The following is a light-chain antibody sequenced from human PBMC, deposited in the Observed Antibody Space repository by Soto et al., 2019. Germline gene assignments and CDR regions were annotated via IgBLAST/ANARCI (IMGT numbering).Light chain of an antibody. V-gene: IGLV2-8*01. CDR2: EVT. CDR3: TSYAGRYTYV. J-gene: IGLJ1*01. CDR1: SSDVGDYNY. Sequence: QSVLTQPPSASGSPGQSVTISCTGTSSDVGDYNYVSWYQQHPSKAPKLMIYEVTKRPSGVPDRFSGSKSGITASLTVSGLQAEDKADYYCTSYAGRYTYVFGTGTKVTVL.